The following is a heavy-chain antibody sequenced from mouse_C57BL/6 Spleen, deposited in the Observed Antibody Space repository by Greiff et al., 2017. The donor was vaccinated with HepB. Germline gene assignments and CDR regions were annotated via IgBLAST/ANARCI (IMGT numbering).Heavy chain of an antibody. CDR2: IWSGGST. CDR1: GFSLTSYG. V-gene: IGHV2-2*01. J-gene: IGHJ2*01. CDR3: ASSYYSNYEGFDY. Sequence: VKLVESGPGLVQPSQSLSITCTVSGFSLTSYGVHWVRQSPGKGLEWLGVIWSGGSTDYNAAFISRLSISKDNSKSQVFFKMNSLQADDTAIYYCASSYYSNYEGFDYRGQGTTLTVSS. D-gene: IGHD2-5*01.